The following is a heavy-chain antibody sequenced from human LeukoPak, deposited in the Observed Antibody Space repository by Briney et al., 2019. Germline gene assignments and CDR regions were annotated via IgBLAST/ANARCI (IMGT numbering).Heavy chain of an antibody. D-gene: IGHD6-25*01. Sequence: PWGSLRPSSAASGFTLSSYAMSWVRQAPGKGREWVSAINSAGSTYYGDSVRDRFTISRDNSKNAVYLQMNSLRAEDTAVYFCARDSPRLLDYWGQGTLITVSS. CDR1: GFTLSSYA. CDR2: INSAGST. J-gene: IGHJ4*02. V-gene: IGHV3-23*01. CDR3: ARDSPRLLDY.